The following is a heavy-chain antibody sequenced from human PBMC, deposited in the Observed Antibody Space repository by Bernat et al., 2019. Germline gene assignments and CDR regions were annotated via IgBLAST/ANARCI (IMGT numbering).Heavy chain of an antibody. CDR1: GDSINYYY. V-gene: IGHV4-4*07. Sequence: QVQLQESGPGLLKPSETLSLTCTVSGDSINYYYWSWIRQPAGKGLEWIGRIYASGSTNYNLSLKSRVTMSIDTSNNQFSLNIWSVTAADTAVYYCARLYSQNWSEYYFDYWGQGILVTVSP. CDR3: ARLYSQNWSEYYFDY. D-gene: IGHD1-1*01. J-gene: IGHJ4*02. CDR2: IYASGST.